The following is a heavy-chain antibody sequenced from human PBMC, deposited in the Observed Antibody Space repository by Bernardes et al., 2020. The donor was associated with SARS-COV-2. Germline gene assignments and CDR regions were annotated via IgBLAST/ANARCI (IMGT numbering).Heavy chain of an antibody. CDR3: ARERAVAGTFGY. J-gene: IGHJ4*02. D-gene: IGHD6-19*01. CDR2: INPNSGGT. Sequence: VSVQVSCKASGYTFTGYYMHWVRQAPGQGLEWMGWINPNSGGTNYAQKFQGRVTMTRDTSISTAYMELSRLRSDDTAVYYCARERAVAGTFGYWGQGTLVTVSS. V-gene: IGHV1-2*02. CDR1: GYTFTGYY.